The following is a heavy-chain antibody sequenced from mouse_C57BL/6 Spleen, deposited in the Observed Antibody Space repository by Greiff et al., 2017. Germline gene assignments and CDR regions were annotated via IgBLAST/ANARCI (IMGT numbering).Heavy chain of an antibody. CDR3: ARKDYGSGAWFAY. D-gene: IGHD1-1*01. V-gene: IGHV2-2*01. J-gene: IGHJ3*01. CDR1: GFSLTSYG. CDR2: IWSGGST. Sequence: VKLMESGPGLVQPSQSLSITCTVSGFSLTSYGVHWVRQSPGKGLEWLGVIWSGGSTDYNAAFISRLSISKDNSKSQVFFKMNSLQADDTAIYYCARKDYGSGAWFAYWGQGTLVTVSA.